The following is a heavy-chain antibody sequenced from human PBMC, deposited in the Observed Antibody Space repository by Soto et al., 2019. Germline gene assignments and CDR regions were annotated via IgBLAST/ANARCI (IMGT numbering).Heavy chain of an antibody. CDR1: GGSISSSSYY. CDR2: IYYSGST. Sequence: PSETLSLTCTVSGGSISSSSYYWGWIRQPPGKGLEWIGSIYYSGSTYYNPSLKSRVTISVDTSKNQFSLKLSSVTAADTAMYYCARREYSSLGYYYYGMDVWGQGTTVTVSS. CDR3: ARREYSSLGYYYYGMDV. D-gene: IGHD6-6*01. J-gene: IGHJ6*02. V-gene: IGHV4-39*01.